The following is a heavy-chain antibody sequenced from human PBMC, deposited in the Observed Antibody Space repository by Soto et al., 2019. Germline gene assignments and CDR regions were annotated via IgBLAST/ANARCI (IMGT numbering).Heavy chain of an antibody. V-gene: IGHV3-23*01. CDR1: GFTFSSYA. Sequence: EVQLLESGGGLVQPGGSLRLSCAASGFTFSSYAMSWVRQAPGKGLEWVSAISGSGGSTYYADSVKGRFTISRDNSKNTLYLQRNSLRAEDTAVYYCAKDEPADYYYDSSGYHRRWGQGTLVTVSS. CDR2: ISGSGGST. CDR3: AKDEPADYYYDSSGYHRR. J-gene: IGHJ4*02. D-gene: IGHD3-22*01.